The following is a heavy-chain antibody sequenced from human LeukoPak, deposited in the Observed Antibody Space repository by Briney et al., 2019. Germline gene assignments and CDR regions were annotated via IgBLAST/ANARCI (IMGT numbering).Heavy chain of an antibody. CDR2: INTGNGNI. Sequence: ASVKVSCKASGYTFTNYAMHWVRQAPGQRLEWMGWINTGNGNIKYSQEFQGRVTITRDTSANTAYMELSSLRSEDMAVYYCARAVKYRGGPLTDLLPYYFDYWGQGTLVTVSS. CDR3: ARAVKYRGGPLTDLLPYYFDY. V-gene: IGHV1-3*03. D-gene: IGHD6-19*01. CDR1: GYTFTNYA. J-gene: IGHJ4*02.